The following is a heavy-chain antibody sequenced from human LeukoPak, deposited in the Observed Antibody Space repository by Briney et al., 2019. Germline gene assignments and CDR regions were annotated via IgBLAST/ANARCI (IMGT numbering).Heavy chain of an antibody. J-gene: IGHJ4*02. D-gene: IGHD5-12*01. CDR3: ANSGYDYLYYFDY. CDR2: ISGSGGST. V-gene: IGHV3-23*01. CDR1: GFTFNSYA. Sequence: GGSLRLSCAASGFTFNSYAMYWVRQAPGKGLEWVSAISGSGGSTYYADSVKGRFTISRDNSKNTLYLQMNSLRAEDTAVYYCANSGYDYLYYFDYWGQGTLVTVSS.